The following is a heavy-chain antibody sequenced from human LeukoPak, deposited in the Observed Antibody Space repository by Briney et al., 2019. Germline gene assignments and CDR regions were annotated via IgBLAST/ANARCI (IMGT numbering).Heavy chain of an antibody. V-gene: IGHV4-59*01. CDR1: GGSISSYY. D-gene: IGHD3-3*01. CDR2: IYYSGST. Sequence: PSETLSLTCTVSGGSISSYYWSWIRQPPGKGLEWIGYIYYSGSTNYNPSLKSRVTISVDTSKNQFSLKLSSVTAADTAVYYCARQDFWSGYYVSEVYYFDYWGQGTLVTVSS. CDR3: ARQDFWSGYYVSEVYYFDY. J-gene: IGHJ4*02.